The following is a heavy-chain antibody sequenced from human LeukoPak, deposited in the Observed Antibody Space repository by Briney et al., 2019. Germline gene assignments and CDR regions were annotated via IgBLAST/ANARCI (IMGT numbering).Heavy chain of an antibody. D-gene: IGHD4-17*01. V-gene: IGHV3-53*01. J-gene: IGHJ4*02. CDR1: GLTVTDNY. Sequence: GGSLRLSCAVSGLTVTDNYMSWVRQAPGKGLEWVSVIYPDGSTYHADSVKGRFTISRDNSKNTLFLQMNTLRAAETAVYHCARTNPVYGDYDYWGTGTLVTVSS. CDR2: IYPDGST. CDR3: ARTNPVYGDYDY.